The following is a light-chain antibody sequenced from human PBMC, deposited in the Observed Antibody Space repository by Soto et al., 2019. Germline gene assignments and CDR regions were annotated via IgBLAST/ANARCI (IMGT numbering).Light chain of an antibody. Sequence: DIVMTQSPDSLAVSLGERATINCKSSQSILYSSNNKNYLAWYQQKPGQPLKLLIYWASTRESGVPDRFSGSGSGTDFTLTISSLQAEDVAVYYCQQYYSTPWTFGPGTKVEIK. CDR3: QQYYSTPWT. J-gene: IGKJ1*01. CDR1: QSILYSSNNKNY. V-gene: IGKV4-1*01. CDR2: WAS.